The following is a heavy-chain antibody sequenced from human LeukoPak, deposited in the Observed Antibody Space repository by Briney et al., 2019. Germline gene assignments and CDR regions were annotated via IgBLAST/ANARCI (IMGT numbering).Heavy chain of an antibody. J-gene: IGHJ4*02. Sequence: PGGSLRLSCAASGFTFSSYWMSWVRQAPGKGLEWVANIKQDGSEKYHLHYVKGRFTISRDNAKNALYLQMNSLRAEDTAVYYCARTSHFNLVVVAEDYWGQGTLVTVSS. CDR2: IKQDGSEK. V-gene: IGHV3-7*01. D-gene: IGHD2-15*01. CDR1: GFTFSSYW. CDR3: ARTSHFNLVVVAEDY.